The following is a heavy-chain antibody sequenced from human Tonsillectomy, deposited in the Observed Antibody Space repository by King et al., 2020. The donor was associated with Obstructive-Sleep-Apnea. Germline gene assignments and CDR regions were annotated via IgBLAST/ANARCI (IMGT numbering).Heavy chain of an antibody. D-gene: IGHD6-19*01. J-gene: IGHJ4*02. V-gene: IGHV3-64*01. CDR2: ISSNGGSL. CDR1: GFTFSSYA. CDR3: ARGFLAVAGTFDY. Sequence: VQLVESGGGLVQPGGSLRLSCAASGFTFSSYAMHWVRQAPGKGLEYVSAISSNGGSLYFSNSVKGRFTISRDNSKNTLSLQMGSLRAEDMAVYYCARGFLAVAGTFDYWGQGTLVTVSS.